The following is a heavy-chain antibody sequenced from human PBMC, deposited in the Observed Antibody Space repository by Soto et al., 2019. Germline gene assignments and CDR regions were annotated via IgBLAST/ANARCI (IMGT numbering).Heavy chain of an antibody. V-gene: IGHV4-39*01. CDR2: IYYSGST. CDR1: GGSISSSSYY. D-gene: IGHD6-19*01. Sequence: TSETLSLTCTVSGGSISSSSYYWGWIRQPPGKGLEWIGSIYYSGSTYYNPSLKSRVTISVDTSKNQFSLKLSSVTAADTAVYYCARGRGIAVAATGYWGQGTLVTVSS. CDR3: ARGRGIAVAATGY. J-gene: IGHJ4*02.